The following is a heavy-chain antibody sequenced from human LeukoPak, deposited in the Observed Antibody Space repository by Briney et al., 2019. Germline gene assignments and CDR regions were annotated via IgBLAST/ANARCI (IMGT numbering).Heavy chain of an antibody. CDR1: AYIFSTYW. CDR3: ARQDCSGGSCYRRVHYGMDV. V-gene: IGHV5-51*01. CDR2: IYPGDSRT. D-gene: IGHD2-15*01. J-gene: IGHJ6*02. Sequence: SGESLKISCQGSAYIFSTYWIGWVRQMPGKGLEWMAVIYPGDSRTRYNPSFQGQVTISADKTISTAYLQWSSLKASDTAMYYCARQDCSGGSCYRRVHYGMDVWGQGTTVTVSS.